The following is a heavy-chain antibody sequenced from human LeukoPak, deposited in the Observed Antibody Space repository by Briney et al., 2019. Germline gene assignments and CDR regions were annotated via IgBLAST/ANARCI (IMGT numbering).Heavy chain of an antibody. CDR2: INPNSGGT. J-gene: IGHJ5*02. CDR1: GYTFSDYY. Sequence: ASVKVSCKASGYTFSDYYMHWVRQAPGPGLESMGWINPNSGGTNYAQKFQGRVTMTRDTSISTAYMELSRLRSDDTAVYYCAREDEPAALWKWGPGNWFDPWGQGTLVTVSS. D-gene: IGHD2-2*01. CDR3: AREDEPAALWKWGPGNWFDP. V-gene: IGHV1-2*02.